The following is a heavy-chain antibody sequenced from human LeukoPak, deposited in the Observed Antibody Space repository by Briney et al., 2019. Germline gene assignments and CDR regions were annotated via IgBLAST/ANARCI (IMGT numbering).Heavy chain of an antibody. CDR1: GYTLTELS. J-gene: IGHJ4*02. Sequence: ASVKVSCKVSGYTLTELSMHWVRQAPGEGLEWMGGFDPEDGETIYAQKFQGRVTMTEDTSTDTAYMELSSLRSEDTAVYYCATDSYGSGSPFDYWGQGTLVTVSS. V-gene: IGHV1-24*01. D-gene: IGHD3-10*01. CDR2: FDPEDGET. CDR3: ATDSYGSGSPFDY.